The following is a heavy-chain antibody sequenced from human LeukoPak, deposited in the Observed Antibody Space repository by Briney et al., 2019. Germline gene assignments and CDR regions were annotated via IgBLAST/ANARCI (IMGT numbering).Heavy chain of an antibody. D-gene: IGHD5-18*01. CDR1: GYTFTSYG. V-gene: IGHV1-69*04. J-gene: IGHJ4*02. Sequence: SVKVSCKASGYTFTSYGIRWVRQAPGQGLEWMGRIIPILGIANYAQKFQGRVTITADKSTSTAYMELSSLRSEDTAVYYCARVGGYGYGIDYWGQGTLVTVSS. CDR2: IIPILGIA. CDR3: ARVGGYGYGIDY.